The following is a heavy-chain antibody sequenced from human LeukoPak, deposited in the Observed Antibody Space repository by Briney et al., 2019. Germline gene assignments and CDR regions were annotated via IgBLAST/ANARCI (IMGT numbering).Heavy chain of an antibody. CDR2: IYSGGST. D-gene: IGHD4-17*01. V-gene: IGHV3-66*02. J-gene: IGHJ4*02. CDR3: ARDQGNYGDYFDY. CDR1: GFTVSSNY. Sequence: GGSLRLSCAASGFTVSSNYMSWVRQAPGKGLEWVSVIYSGGSTYYADSVKGRFTISRDNSENTLYLQMNSLRAEDTAVYYCARDQGNYGDYFDYWGQGTLVTVSS.